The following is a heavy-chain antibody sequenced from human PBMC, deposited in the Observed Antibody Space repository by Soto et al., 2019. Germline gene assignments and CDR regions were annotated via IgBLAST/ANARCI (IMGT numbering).Heavy chain of an antibody. CDR1: GFTFSSYA. Sequence: VQLLESGGGLVQPGGSLRLSCAASGFTFSSYAMSWVRQAPGKGLEWVSAICGSGGATYYTDSVKGRFTISRDNSKNTLHLQVNNLRAEDTAIYYCAKGSGGNCYSHFDYCGQGTLVTVSS. CDR3: AKGSGGNCYSHFDY. J-gene: IGHJ4*02. CDR2: ICGSGGAT. D-gene: IGHD2-15*01. V-gene: IGHV3-23*01.